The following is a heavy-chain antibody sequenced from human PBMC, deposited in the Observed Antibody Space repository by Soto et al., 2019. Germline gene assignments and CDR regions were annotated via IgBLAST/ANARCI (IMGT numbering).Heavy chain of an antibody. Sequence: GASVKVSCKASGFTFTSSAVQWVRQARGQRLEWIGWIVVGSGNTNYAQKFQERVTITRDMSTSTAYMELSSLRSEDTAVYYCAAILRGGSYLDDYWGQGTLVTVSS. CDR2: IVVGSGNT. CDR1: GFTFTSSA. V-gene: IGHV1-58*01. CDR3: AAILRGGSYLDDY. J-gene: IGHJ4*02. D-gene: IGHD1-26*01.